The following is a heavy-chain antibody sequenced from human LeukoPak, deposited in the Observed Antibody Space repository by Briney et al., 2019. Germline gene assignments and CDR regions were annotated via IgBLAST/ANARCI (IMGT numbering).Heavy chain of an antibody. D-gene: IGHD6-19*01. CDR3: AGSLGITVAGWFDP. J-gene: IGHJ5*02. Sequence: PGGSLRLSCAASGFTFSSYSMNWVRQTPGKGLEWVSSITSSSSYIYYVDSVKGRFTISRDNARNSLYLQMNSLRAEDTAVYYCAGSLGITVAGWFDPWGQGALVTVSS. CDR2: ITSSSSYI. CDR1: GFTFSSYS. V-gene: IGHV3-21*01.